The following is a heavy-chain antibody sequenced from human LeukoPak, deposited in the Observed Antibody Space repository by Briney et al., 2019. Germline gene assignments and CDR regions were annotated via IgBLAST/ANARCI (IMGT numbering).Heavy chain of an antibody. CDR2: ISGNGGST. J-gene: IGHJ4*02. CDR1: GFTFSSYA. D-gene: IGHD4-17*01. Sequence: SGGSLRLSCAASGFTFSSYAMHWVRQAPGKGLEYVSAISGNGGSTYYANSVKGRFTISRDNSKNTPYLQTGSLRAEDMAVYYCARRGSSYGDSMDCWGQGTLVTVSS. V-gene: IGHV3-64*01. CDR3: ARRGSSYGDSMDC.